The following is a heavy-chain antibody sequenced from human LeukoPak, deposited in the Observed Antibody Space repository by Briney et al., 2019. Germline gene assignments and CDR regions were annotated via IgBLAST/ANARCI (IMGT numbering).Heavy chain of an antibody. CDR2: ISYDGSNK. Sequence: QPGRSLRLSCAASGFTFSSYGMHWVRQAPGKGLEWVAVISYDGSNKYYADSVKGRFTISRDNSKNTLFLEMKSLRAEDTAVYHCAKHYYQLLNYMDVWGKGTTVTVSS. CDR1: GFTFSSYG. CDR3: AKHYYQLLNYMDV. D-gene: IGHD1-26*01. J-gene: IGHJ6*03. V-gene: IGHV3-30*18.